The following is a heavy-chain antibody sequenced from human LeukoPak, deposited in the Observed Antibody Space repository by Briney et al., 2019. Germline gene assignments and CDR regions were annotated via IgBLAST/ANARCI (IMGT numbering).Heavy chain of an antibody. Sequence: GASVKVSCKASGCTFTNYGISWVRQAPGQGLEWMGWISGYNGNTKNVQKFRGRVTMTTDTSTSTAYMELRSLRSDDTGVYYCARMAYDILTGYFQPNWFDPWGQGTLVTVSS. CDR1: GCTFTNYG. J-gene: IGHJ5*02. D-gene: IGHD3-9*01. CDR3: ARMAYDILTGYFQPNWFDP. CDR2: ISGYNGNT. V-gene: IGHV1-18*01.